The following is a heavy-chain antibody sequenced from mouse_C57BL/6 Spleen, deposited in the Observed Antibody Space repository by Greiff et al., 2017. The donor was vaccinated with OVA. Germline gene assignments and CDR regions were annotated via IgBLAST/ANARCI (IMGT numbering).Heavy chain of an antibody. J-gene: IGHJ1*03. CDR3: ARETTVVAEGYFDV. D-gene: IGHD1-1*01. CDR2: IYPGSGST. CDR1: GYTFTSYW. V-gene: IGHV1-55*01. Sequence: QVQLQQSGAELVKPGASVKMSCKASGYTFTSYWITWVKQRPGQGLEWIGDIYPGSGSTNYHEKFKSKATLTVDTSSSTAYMQLSSLTSEDSAVYYCARETTVVAEGYFDVWGTGTTVTVSS.